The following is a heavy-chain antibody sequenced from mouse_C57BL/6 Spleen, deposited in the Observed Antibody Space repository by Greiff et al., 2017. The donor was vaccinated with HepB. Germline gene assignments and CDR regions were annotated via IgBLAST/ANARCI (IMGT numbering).Heavy chain of an antibody. J-gene: IGHJ3*01. CDR3: AREGLRSFAY. Sequence: ESGPGLVKPSQSLSLTCSVTGYSITSGYYWNWIRQFPGNKLEWMGYISYDGSNNYNPSLKNRISITRDTSKNQFCLKLNSVTTEDTATYYCAREGLRSFAYWGQGTLVTVSA. V-gene: IGHV3-6*01. CDR2: ISYDGSN. D-gene: IGHD1-1*01. CDR1: GYSITSGYY.